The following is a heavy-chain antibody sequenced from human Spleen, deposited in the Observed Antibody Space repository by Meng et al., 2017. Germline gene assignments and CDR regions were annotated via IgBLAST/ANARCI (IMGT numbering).Heavy chain of an antibody. CDR1: GYTFTGYY. CDR3: ARDPFYYDFWSGLDYYYYGMDV. V-gene: IGHV1-2*06. Sequence: ASVKVSCKASGYTFTGYYMHWVRQAPGQGLEWMGRINPNSGGTNYAQKFQGRVTMTRDTSISTAYMELSRLRSDDTAVYYCARDPFYYDFWSGLDYYYYGMDVWGQGTTVTVSS. CDR2: INPNSGGT. D-gene: IGHD3-3*01. J-gene: IGHJ6*02.